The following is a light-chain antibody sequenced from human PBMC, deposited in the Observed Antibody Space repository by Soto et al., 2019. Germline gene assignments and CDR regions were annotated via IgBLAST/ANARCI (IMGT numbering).Light chain of an antibody. CDR2: AAS. J-gene: IGKJ1*01. CDR1: QGISSY. V-gene: IGKV1-8*01. CDR3: QQYISYSRT. Sequence: AIRMTQSPSSLSASTGDRVTITCRASQGISSYLAWYQQKPGKAPKLLIYAASTLQSGVPSRFSGSGSGTEFTLTISSLQPDDFATYYCQQYISYSRTFGQGTKVDIK.